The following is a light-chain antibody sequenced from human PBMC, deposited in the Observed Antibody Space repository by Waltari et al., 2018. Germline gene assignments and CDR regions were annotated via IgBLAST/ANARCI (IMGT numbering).Light chain of an antibody. CDR1: SPNTGRNP. V-gene: IGLV1-44*01. J-gene: IGLJ2*01. CDR2: NND. CDR3: AAWDGSFNGDIL. Sequence: QSVLPQPPSASGTPGQRVTISCSGSSPNTGRNPVKWSQQLPGTAPKLLIYNNDKRPSGVPDRFSGSKSGTSASLVISGLQSEDEADYYCAAWDGSFNGDILFGGGTKVTVL.